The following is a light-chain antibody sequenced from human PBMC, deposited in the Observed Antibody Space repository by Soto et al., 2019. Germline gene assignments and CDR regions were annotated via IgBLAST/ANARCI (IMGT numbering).Light chain of an antibody. Sequence: DIQMTQSPSTLSASVGDRVAITCRASDNIVHWVAWYQQKPGKAPKLLIYKAANLADEVPSRFAGSGSGTDFTLTITRLQPDDFATYYCQHYNSFSRTFGQGTQLEIK. CDR2: KAA. CDR1: DNIVHW. J-gene: IGKJ5*01. CDR3: QHYNSFSRT. V-gene: IGKV1-5*03.